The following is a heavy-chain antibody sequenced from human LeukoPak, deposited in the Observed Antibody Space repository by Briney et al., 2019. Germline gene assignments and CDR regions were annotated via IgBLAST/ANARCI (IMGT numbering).Heavy chain of an antibody. CDR2: INSNGDEI. J-gene: IGHJ4*02. CDR3: ANWIGSSARDY. CDR1: GFTFSTYA. V-gene: IGHV3-23*01. Sequence: GRSLRLSCAASGFTFSTYAMTWVRQAPGKGLEWVSGINSNGDEIYYADSVRGRFTISRDNSNNALYLQMDSLRTEDTAVYYCANWIGSSARDYWGQGTLVTV. D-gene: IGHD6-6*01.